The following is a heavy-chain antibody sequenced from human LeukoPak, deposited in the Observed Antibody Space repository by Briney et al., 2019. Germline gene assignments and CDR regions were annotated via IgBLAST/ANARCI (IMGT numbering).Heavy chain of an antibody. J-gene: IGHJ6*03. V-gene: IGHV4-61*02. Sequence: PSETQSLTCTVSGGSISSGTYYWSWIRQPAGKGLEWIGRIYTSGSTNYNPSLKSRVTISVDTSKNQFSLKLSSVTAADTAVYYCALTKSATGRYYYYMDLWGKGTTVTVSS. CDR1: GGSISSGTYY. CDR3: ALTKSATGRYYYYMDL. D-gene: IGHD3-10*01. CDR2: IYTSGST.